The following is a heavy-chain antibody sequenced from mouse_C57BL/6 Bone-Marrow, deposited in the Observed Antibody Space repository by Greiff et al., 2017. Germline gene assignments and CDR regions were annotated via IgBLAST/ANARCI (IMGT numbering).Heavy chain of an antibody. Sequence: QVQLQQPGAELVRPGTSVKLSCQASGFTFTSYWMHWVKQRPGQGLEWIGVIDPSDSYTNYNQKFKGKATLTVDTSSSTSYMQLSSLTSEDSAGYYCARGYYGMSYPQVGYFDVWGTGTTVTVSS. J-gene: IGHJ1*03. V-gene: IGHV1-59*01. CDR1: GFTFTSYW. CDR3: ARGYYGMSYPQVGYFDV. D-gene: IGHD1-1*01. CDR2: IDPSDSYT.